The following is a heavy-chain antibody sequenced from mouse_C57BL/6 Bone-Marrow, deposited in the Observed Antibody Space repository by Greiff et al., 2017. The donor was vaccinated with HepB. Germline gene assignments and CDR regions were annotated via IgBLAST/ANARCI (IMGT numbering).Heavy chain of an antibody. CDR1: GYTFTSYW. J-gene: IGHJ4*01. CDR2: IDPNSGGT. D-gene: IGHD1-1*01. CDR3: ERERAYGSSIYYAMDY. V-gene: IGHV1-72*01. Sequence: QVQLQQPGAELVKPGASVKLSCKASGYTFTSYWMHWVKQRPGRGLEWIGRIDPNSGGTKYNEKFKSKATLTVDKPTSTAYMQLSSLTSEDSAVYYCERERAYGSSIYYAMDYWGQGTSVTVSS.